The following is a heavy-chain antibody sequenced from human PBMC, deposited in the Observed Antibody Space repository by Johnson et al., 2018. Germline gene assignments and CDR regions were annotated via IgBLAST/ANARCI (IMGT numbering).Heavy chain of an antibody. J-gene: IGHJ3*02. CDR3: AREGGMRGYAFDI. CDR1: GFTFSSYG. Sequence: QVQLQESGGGVVQPGRSLRLSCAASGFTFSSYGMHWVRQAPGKGLEWVAVIWYDGSNKYYADPVKGRFTISRDKSKNTLYLEMNSLRAEDTAVYYCAREGGMRGYAFDIWGQGTMVTVSS. V-gene: IGHV3-33*08. D-gene: IGHD1-26*01. CDR2: IWYDGSNK.